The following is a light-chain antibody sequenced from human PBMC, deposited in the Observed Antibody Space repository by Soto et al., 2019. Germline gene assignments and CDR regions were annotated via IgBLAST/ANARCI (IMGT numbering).Light chain of an antibody. CDR3: SSYTSSSKDV. Sequence: QCVLTQPASVSGSPGQSITISCTGTSSDVGGYNYVSWYQQHPGKAPKLMIYDVSNRPSGVSNRFSGSKSGNTASLTISGLQAEDEADYYCSSYTSSSKDVFGTGTKVTVL. CDR2: DVS. V-gene: IGLV2-14*01. J-gene: IGLJ1*01. CDR1: SSDVGGYNY.